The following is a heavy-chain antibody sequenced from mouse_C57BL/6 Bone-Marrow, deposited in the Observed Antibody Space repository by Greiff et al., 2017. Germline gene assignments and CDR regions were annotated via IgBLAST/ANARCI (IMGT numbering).Heavy chain of an antibody. CDR2: IDPSDSYT. D-gene: IGHD2-3*01. V-gene: IGHV1-50*01. J-gene: IGHJ3*01. CDR1: GYTFTSYW. Sequence: QVQLQQSGAELVKPGASVKLSCKASGYTFTSYWMQWVKQRPGQGLEWIGEIDPSDSYTNYNQKLKGKATLTVDTSSSTAYMQLSSLTSEDSAVYYCARSADGYSAWFAYWGQGTLVTVSA. CDR3: ARSADGYSAWFAY.